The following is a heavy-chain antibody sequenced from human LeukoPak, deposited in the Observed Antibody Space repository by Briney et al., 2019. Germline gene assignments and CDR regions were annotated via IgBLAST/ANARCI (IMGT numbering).Heavy chain of an antibody. CDR2: ISYDGSNK. V-gene: IGHV3-30-3*01. J-gene: IGHJ6*02. D-gene: IGHD2-2*01. Sequence: GGSLRLSCAASGXSFSSYAMYWVRQAPGKGLEWVAVISYDGSNKYYADSVRGRFTISRDNSKNTLYLQVNSLRAEDTAVYYCARGTRPAASYYYGMDVWGQGTTVTVSS. CDR1: GXSFSSYA. CDR3: ARGTRPAASYYYGMDV.